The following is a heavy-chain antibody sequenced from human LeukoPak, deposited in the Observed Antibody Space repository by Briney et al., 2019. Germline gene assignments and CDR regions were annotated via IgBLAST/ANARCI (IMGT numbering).Heavy chain of an antibody. J-gene: IGHJ3*02. CDR3: ARLGGYSYGYSGAFDI. CDR1: GGSFSTYY. Sequence: PSETLSLTCTVSGGSFSTYYWSWIRQPPGKGLEWIGYIYYSGSTYYNPSLKSRVSISVDTSKKHFSLRLSSVTAADTAVYYCARLGGYSYGYSGAFDIWGQGTMVTVSS. CDR2: IYYSGST. D-gene: IGHD5-18*01. V-gene: IGHV4-59*08.